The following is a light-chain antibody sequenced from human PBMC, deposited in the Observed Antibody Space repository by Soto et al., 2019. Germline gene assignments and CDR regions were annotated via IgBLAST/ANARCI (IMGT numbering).Light chain of an antibody. V-gene: IGKV1-39*01. CDR3: KHGYSTPLT. CDR1: QSISTY. CDR2: AAS. Sequence: DIPMTQSPSSLSASVGDRVTITCRASQSISTYLHWYQQKPGKAPNLLIYAASTLQSGVPSRFSGSGSGTDFTLTISSLQPEDFASYFCKHGYSTPLTFGGGTKVDIK. J-gene: IGKJ4*01.